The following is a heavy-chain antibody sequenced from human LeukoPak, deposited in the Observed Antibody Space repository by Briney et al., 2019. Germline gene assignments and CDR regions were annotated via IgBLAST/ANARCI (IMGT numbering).Heavy chain of an antibody. CDR2: ISYDGSKK. CDR1: GFTFSRYG. J-gene: IGHJ4*02. Sequence: GGSLRLSCAASGFTFSRYGMLWVRQAPGKGLEWVAVISYDGSKKYYVDSVKGRFTISRDNSKNTLYLQMNSLRAEDTAVYYCAKALDSTGLYYFDYWGQGTLVTVSS. CDR3: AKALDSTGLYYFDY. V-gene: IGHV3-30*18. D-gene: IGHD6-19*01.